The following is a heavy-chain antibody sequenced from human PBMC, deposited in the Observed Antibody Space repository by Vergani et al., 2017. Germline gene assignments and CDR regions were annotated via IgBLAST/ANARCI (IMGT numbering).Heavy chain of an antibody. Sequence: EVQLVESGGGLVQPGGSLRLSCAASGFTFSSYWMSWVRQAPGKGLEWVANIKQDGREKNYVDSVKGRFTISRDNAKKSLYLQINSLRAEDTAVYYCARARITGTRWIDPWGQGTLVTVSS. CDR2: IKQDGREK. V-gene: IGHV3-7*01. CDR3: ARARITGTRWIDP. CDR1: GFTFSSYW. J-gene: IGHJ5*02. D-gene: IGHD1-7*01.